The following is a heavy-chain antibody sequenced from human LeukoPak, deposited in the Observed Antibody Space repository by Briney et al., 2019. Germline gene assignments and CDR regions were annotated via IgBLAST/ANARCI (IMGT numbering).Heavy chain of an antibody. CDR2: IYTSGST. D-gene: IGHD3-22*01. Sequence: PSETLSLTCTVSGGSISSYYWSWIRQPAGKGLEWIGRIYTSGSTNYNPSLKSRVTMSVDTSKNQFSLKLSSVTAADTAVYYCARMYYYDSSGYYYLDYWGQGTLVTVSS. V-gene: IGHV4-4*07. CDR3: ARMYYYDSSGYYYLDY. J-gene: IGHJ4*02. CDR1: GGSISSYY.